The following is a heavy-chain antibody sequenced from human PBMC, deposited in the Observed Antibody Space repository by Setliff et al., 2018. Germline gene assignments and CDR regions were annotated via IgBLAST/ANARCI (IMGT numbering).Heavy chain of an antibody. CDR3: AAPGGGSYRF. CDR2: IDYTGNT. Sequence: SETLSLTCTVSGGSVSSSSYYWGWIRQPPGKGLEWIGSIDYTGNTWHNPSLKSRVTISVDTSKNQFSLNLSSVTAADTAVYYCAAPGGGSYRFWGQGTLVTVSS. V-gene: IGHV4-39*01. CDR1: GGSVSSSSYY. D-gene: IGHD1-26*01. J-gene: IGHJ4*02.